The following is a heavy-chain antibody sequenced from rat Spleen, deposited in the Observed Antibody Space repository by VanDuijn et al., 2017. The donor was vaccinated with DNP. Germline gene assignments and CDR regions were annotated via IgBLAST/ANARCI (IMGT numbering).Heavy chain of an antibody. CDR2: ISTSGEYA. Sequence: EVQLVESGGGLVQPGRSLKLSCAASGFTFSDYNMAWVRQAPKKGLEWVASISTSGEYAHYRDSVKGRFTISRDNAKDTQYLQMNSLRSEDTATYYCARHVDFWGQGVMVTVSS. CDR1: GFTFSDYN. V-gene: IGHV5S13*01. J-gene: IGHJ2*01. CDR3: ARHVDF.